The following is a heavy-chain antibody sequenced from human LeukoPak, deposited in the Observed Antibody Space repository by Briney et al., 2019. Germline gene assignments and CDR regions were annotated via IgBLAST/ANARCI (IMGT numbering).Heavy chain of an antibody. D-gene: IGHD2-2*01. V-gene: IGHV4-30-4*08. CDR1: GGSISSGDYY. CDR3: ARGTNIVVVPAALPNWFDP. J-gene: IGHJ5*02. CDR2: IYDSGST. Sequence: SETLSLTCTVSGGSISSGDYYWSWIRQPPGKGLEWIGYIYDSGSTYYNPSLKSRVTISVDTSKNQFSLKLSSVTAADTAVYYCARGTNIVVVPAALPNWFDPWGQGTLVTVSS.